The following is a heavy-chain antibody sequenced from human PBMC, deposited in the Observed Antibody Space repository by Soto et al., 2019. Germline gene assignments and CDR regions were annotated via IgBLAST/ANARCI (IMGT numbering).Heavy chain of an antibody. V-gene: IGHV4-59*01. CDR3: AREARPFYDSSGSHAFDI. D-gene: IGHD3-22*01. Sequence: SETLSLTCTVSCGSISSYYWSWIRQPPGKGLEWIGYIYYSGSTNYNPSLKSRVTISVDTSKNQFSLKLSSVTAADTAVYYCAREARPFYDSSGSHAFDIWGQGTMVTVSS. CDR1: CGSISSYY. CDR2: IYYSGST. J-gene: IGHJ3*02.